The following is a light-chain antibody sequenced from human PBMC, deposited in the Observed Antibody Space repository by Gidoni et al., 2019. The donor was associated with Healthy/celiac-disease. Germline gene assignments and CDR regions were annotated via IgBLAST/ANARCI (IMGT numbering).Light chain of an antibody. J-gene: IGLJ1*01. CDR3: QVWDSSSDHYV. Sequence: SYVLPPPPPVSVAPGKTARITCGGNNIGSKSVHWYQQKPGQAPVLVVYDDSDRPSGIPERFSGSNSGNTATLTISRVEAGDEADYYCQVWDSSSDHYVFGTGTKVTVL. CDR2: DDS. CDR1: NIGSKS. V-gene: IGLV3-21*03.